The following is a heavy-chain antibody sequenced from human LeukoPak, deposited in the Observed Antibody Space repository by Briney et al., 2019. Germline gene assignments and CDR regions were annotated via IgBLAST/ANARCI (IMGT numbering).Heavy chain of an antibody. CDR2: ISAYNGNT. CDR1: GYTFTSYG. D-gene: IGHD3-22*01. Sequence: ASVKVSRKASGYTFTSYGISWVRQAPGQGLEWMGWISAYNGNTNYAQKLQGRVTMTTDTSTSTAYMELRSLRSDDTAVYYCATVYYYDSSGYYFFDYWGQGTLVTVSS. CDR3: ATVYYYDSSGYYFFDY. V-gene: IGHV1-18*01. J-gene: IGHJ4*02.